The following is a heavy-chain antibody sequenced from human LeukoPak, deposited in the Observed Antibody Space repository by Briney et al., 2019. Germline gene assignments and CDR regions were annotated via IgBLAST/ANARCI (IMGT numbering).Heavy chain of an antibody. J-gene: IGHJ4*02. CDR1: GYIFTS. CDR3: AGARHGDHRWDY. D-gene: IGHD4-17*01. CDR2: IYPGDSDG. V-gene: IGHV5-51*01. Sequence: GESLKISCKASGYIFTSQVSGKVLEWMGIIYPGDSDGKYNPSFQRQFTISADKSIYTAYLQWSGLKASDTAMYYCAGARHGDHRWDYWGQGALVTVSS.